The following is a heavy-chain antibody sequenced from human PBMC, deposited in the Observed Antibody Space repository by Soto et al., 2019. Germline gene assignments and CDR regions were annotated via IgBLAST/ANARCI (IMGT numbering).Heavy chain of an antibody. Sequence: GGSLRLSCAASGFTFSSYWMSWVRQAPGKGLEWVANIKQDGSEKYYVDSVKGRFTISRDNAKNSLYLQMNSLRAEDTAVYYCARTYYDILTGYYNSDGYFDYWGQGTLVTVSS. J-gene: IGHJ4*02. CDR1: GFTFSSYW. V-gene: IGHV3-7*01. D-gene: IGHD3-9*01. CDR3: ARTYYDILTGYYNSDGYFDY. CDR2: IKQDGSEK.